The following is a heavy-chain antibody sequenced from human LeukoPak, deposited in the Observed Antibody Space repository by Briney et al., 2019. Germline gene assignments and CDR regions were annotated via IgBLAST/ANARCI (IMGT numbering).Heavy chain of an antibody. CDR3: AREDGTSMDNAFDI. D-gene: IGHD5-18*01. CDR2: IYYSGST. CDR1: GGSISSYY. V-gene: IGHV4-39*06. Sequence: SETLSLTCTVSGGSISSYYWGWIRQPPGKGPEWIGSIYYSGSTYYNPSLKSRVTISEDPSKNQFPLKLSSVTAADTAVYYCAREDGTSMDNAFDIWGQGTMVTVSS. J-gene: IGHJ3*02.